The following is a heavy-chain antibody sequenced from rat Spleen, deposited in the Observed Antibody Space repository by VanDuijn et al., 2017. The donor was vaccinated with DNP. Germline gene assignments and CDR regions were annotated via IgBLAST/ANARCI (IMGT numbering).Heavy chain of an antibody. Sequence: QVQLQQSGAELANPGSSVKISCKASGYTFTNYYIGWIKQTTGQDLEYLGYIHTGSGGTNYNEKFKGKATLTVDKSSSTAFMQLSSLTPDDSAVYYCASGANGRWFAYWGQGTLVTVSS. CDR2: IHTGSGGT. V-gene: IGHV1-43*01. CDR3: ASGANGRWFAY. CDR1: GYTFTNYY. J-gene: IGHJ3*01. D-gene: IGHD4-1*01.